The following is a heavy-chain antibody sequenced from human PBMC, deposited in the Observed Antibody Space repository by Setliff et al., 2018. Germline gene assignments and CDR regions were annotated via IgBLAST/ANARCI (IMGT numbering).Heavy chain of an antibody. CDR3: AKSPHDFWSGRVFFDY. V-gene: IGHV3-23*01. J-gene: IGHJ4*01. D-gene: IGHD3-3*01. CDR2: IIGSGIST. Sequence: RLSCAASGFSFSSYAMSWVRQAPGKGLEWVSSIIGSGISTYYADSVQGRFTISRDNHKNTLHLQMNSLRVEDTAIYYCAKSPHDFWSGRVFFDYWGQGIPVTVSS. CDR1: GFSFSSYA.